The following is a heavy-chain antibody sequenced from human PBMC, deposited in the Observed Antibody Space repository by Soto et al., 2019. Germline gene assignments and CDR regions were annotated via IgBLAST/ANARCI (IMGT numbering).Heavy chain of an antibody. J-gene: IGHJ5*02. V-gene: IGHV1-3*01. CDR2: INAGNGNT. D-gene: IGHD3-9*01. CDR1: GYTFTSYA. CDR3: AISFYNILTGPFYNGFAP. Sequence: ASVKVSCKASGYTFTSYAMHWVRQAPGQRLEWMGWINAGNGNTEYSQKFQGRVTITRDTSASTAYMELSSLRSEDTAVYYCAISFYNILTGPFYNGFAPGGRGPLVTVPS.